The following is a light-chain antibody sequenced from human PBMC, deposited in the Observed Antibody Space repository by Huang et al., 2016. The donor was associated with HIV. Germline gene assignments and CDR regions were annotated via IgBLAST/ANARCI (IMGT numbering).Light chain of an antibody. Sequence: EIVMTQSPATLSVSPGERATLSCRASQNIGGSLAWYQKKPGQAPRLLIYDASTRATGIPARFSGSESGTDFTLTISRLQSEDFAVYYCQQYNDWSAVTFGGGTKVEI. CDR2: DAS. J-gene: IGKJ4*01. V-gene: IGKV3-15*01. CDR3: QQYNDWSAVT. CDR1: QNIGGS.